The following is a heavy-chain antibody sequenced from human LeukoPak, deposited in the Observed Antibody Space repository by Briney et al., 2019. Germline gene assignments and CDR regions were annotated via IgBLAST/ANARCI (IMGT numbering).Heavy chain of an antibody. CDR1: NFNLIDHT. CDR2: ISSNTRDI. V-gene: IGHV3-21*01. Sequence: GGSLRLSCGVANFNLIDHTMIWVRQAPGKGLEWVSSISSNTRDIYYTDSVKGRFTVSRDNAKKSLYLQMSSLRVEDTAVYYCAREDELTSVDSWGQGTLVSVSS. J-gene: IGHJ5*01. D-gene: IGHD1-14*01. CDR3: AREDELTSVDS.